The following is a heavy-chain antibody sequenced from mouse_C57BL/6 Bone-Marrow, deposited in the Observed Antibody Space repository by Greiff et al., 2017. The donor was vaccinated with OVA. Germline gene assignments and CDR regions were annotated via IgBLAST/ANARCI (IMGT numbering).Heavy chain of an antibody. J-gene: IGHJ3*01. CDR3: ARYYGSLAY. Sequence: VQLQQSGPELVKPGASVKIPCKASGYTFTDYNMDWVKQSHGKSLEWIGDINPNNGGTIYNQKFKGKATLSVDKSSSTAYMELRSLTSEDTAVYYCARYYGSLAYWGQGTLVTVSA. CDR1: GYTFTDYN. V-gene: IGHV1-18*01. D-gene: IGHD1-1*01. CDR2: INPNNGGT.